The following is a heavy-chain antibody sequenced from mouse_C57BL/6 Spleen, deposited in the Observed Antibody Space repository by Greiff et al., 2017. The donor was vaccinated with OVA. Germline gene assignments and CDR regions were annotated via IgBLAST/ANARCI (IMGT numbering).Heavy chain of an antibody. V-gene: IGHV5-9-1*02. D-gene: IGHD4-1*01. CDR3: TRDKTGPFDY. Sequence: DVMLVESGEGLVKPGGSLKLSCAASGFTFSSYAMSWVRPTPEKRLEWVAYISSGGDYIYYADTVKGRFTISRDNARNTLYLQMSSLKSEDTAMYYCTRDKTGPFDYWGQGTTLTVSS. CDR2: ISSGGDYI. J-gene: IGHJ2*01. CDR1: GFTFSSYA.